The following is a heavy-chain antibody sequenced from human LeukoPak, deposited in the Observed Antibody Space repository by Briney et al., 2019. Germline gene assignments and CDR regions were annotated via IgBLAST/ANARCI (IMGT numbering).Heavy chain of an antibody. Sequence: GGSLRLSCAVSGFSFSDYGMHWVRQAPGKGLEWVAVTWYDGSNKYYADSVKGRFTISRDNSKNTVYLQTSGLTVEDTAVYYCARGPHVVVVTAIDYWGQGTLVTVSS. J-gene: IGHJ4*02. D-gene: IGHD2-21*02. V-gene: IGHV3-33*01. CDR3: ARGPHVVVVTAIDY. CDR2: TWYDGSNK. CDR1: GFSFSDYG.